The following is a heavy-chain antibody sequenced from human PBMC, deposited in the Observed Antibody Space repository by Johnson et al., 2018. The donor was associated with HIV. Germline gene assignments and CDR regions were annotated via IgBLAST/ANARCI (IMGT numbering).Heavy chain of an antibody. J-gene: IGHJ3*02. CDR3: AKERYSYGSGSGIDAFDI. CDR2: ISWNSGSI. V-gene: IGHV3-9*01. Sequence: QLVESGGDLVQPGGSLRLSCAASGITVSSNYMTWVRQAPGKGLEWVSGISWNSGSIGYVDSVKGRFTVSRDNAKKFLYLHMNSLRAEDTALYYCAKERYSYGSGSGIDAFDIWGQGTMVTVPS. D-gene: IGHD3-10*01. CDR1: GITVSSNY.